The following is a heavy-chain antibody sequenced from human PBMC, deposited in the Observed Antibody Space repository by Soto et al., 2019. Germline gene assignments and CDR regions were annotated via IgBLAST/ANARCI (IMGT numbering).Heavy chain of an antibody. CDR2: INPNSGGT. D-gene: IGHD6-6*01. CDR3: ARDHGSSLQYYYGMDV. CDR1: GYTFTGYY. J-gene: IGHJ6*02. V-gene: IGHV1-2*02. Sequence: ASVKVSCKASGYTFTGYYMHWVRQAPGQGLEWMGWINPNSGGTNYAKKFQGRVTMTRDTSISTAYMELSRLRSDDTAVYYCARDHGSSLQYYYGMDVCRRGTTVIASS.